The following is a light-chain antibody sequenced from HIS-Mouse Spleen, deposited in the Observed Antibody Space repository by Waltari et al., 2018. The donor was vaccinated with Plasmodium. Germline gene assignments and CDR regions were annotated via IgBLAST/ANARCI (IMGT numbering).Light chain of an antibody. V-gene: IGKV1-13*02. CDR2: DAS. J-gene: IGKJ3*01. CDR1: QGISSA. Sequence: AIQLTQSPSSLSAPVGDRVTITCRASQGISSALAWYQQKPGKAPKLLSYDASSLESGVPSRISGSRAGTEFTLTISSLQPEDFATYYCQQFNSYPFTFGPGTKVDIK. CDR3: QQFNSYPFT.